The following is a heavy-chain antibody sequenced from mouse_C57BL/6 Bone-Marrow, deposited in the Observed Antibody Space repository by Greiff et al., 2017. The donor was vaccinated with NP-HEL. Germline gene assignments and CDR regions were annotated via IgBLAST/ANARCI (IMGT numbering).Heavy chain of an antibody. J-gene: IGHJ1*03. V-gene: IGHV5-17*01. Sequence: EVQRVESGGGLVKPGGSLKLSCAASGFTFSDYGMHWVRQAPERGLEWVAYISSGSSTIYYADTVKGRFTISRDNAKNTLCLQMTSLRSEDTAMYYCARQVYDYDGYFDVWGTGTTVTVSS. D-gene: IGHD2-4*01. CDR3: ARQVYDYDGYFDV. CDR1: GFTFSDYG. CDR2: ISSGSSTI.